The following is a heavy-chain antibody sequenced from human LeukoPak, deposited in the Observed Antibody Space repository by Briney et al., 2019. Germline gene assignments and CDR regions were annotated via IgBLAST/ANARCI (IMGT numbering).Heavy chain of an antibody. CDR2: ISGRGDNT. D-gene: IGHD1-26*01. CDR1: GFTFSSYA. V-gene: IGHV3-23*01. J-gene: IGHJ4*02. Sequence: GGSLRLSCAASGFTFSSYAMSWVRQVPGKGLEWVSVISGRGDNTYYADSVKGRFTISRDNSKNMLYLQMNSLRAEDTAVYYCAKGGKWDVTPFDYWGQGTLVTVSS. CDR3: AKGGKWDVTPFDY.